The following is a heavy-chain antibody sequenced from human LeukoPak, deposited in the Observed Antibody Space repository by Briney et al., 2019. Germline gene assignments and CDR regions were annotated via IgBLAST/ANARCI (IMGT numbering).Heavy chain of an antibody. CDR2: ISGSGGST. V-gene: IGHV3-23*01. Sequence: GGSLRLSCAASGFTFSNYVMSWVRQAPGKGLEWVSAISGSGGSTYYADSVKGRFTISRDNSKNTLYLQMNSLRAEDTAVYYCATRSNLYGGNSFYYGMDVWGQGTTVTVSS. D-gene: IGHD4-23*01. CDR3: ATRSNLYGGNSFYYGMDV. CDR1: GFTFSNYV. J-gene: IGHJ6*02.